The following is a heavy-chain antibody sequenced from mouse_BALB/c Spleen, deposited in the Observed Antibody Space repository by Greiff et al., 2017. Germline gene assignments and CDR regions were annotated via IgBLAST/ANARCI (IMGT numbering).Heavy chain of an antibody. CDR1: GYTFTDYY. J-gene: IGHJ2*01. CDR3: ARSGGDFDY. CDR2: IYPGSGNT. Sequence: VQLQQSGAELARPGASVKLSCKASGYTFTDYYINWVKQRTGQGLEWIGEIYPGSGNTYYNEKFKGKATLTADKSSRTAYMQLSSLTFEDSAVYFCARSGGDFDYLGQGTTLTVSS. V-gene: IGHV1-77*01. D-gene: IGHD3-1*01.